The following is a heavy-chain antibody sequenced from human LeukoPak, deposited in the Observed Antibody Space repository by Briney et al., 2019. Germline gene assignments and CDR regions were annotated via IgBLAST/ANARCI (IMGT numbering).Heavy chain of an antibody. J-gene: IGHJ5*02. CDR1: GGSFSGYY. Sequence: SETLSLTCAVYGGSFSGYYWSWIRQPPGKGLEWIGEINHSGSTNYNPSLKSRVAISVDTSKNQFSLKLSSVTAADTAVYYCARGAWFDPWGQGTLVTVSS. CDR2: INHSGST. CDR3: ARGAWFDP. V-gene: IGHV4-34*01.